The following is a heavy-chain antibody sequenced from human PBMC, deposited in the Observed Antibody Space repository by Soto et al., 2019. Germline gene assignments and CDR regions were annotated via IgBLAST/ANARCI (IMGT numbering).Heavy chain of an antibody. CDR3: ARDSGRSDVVPAAISAMDL. J-gene: IGHJ6*02. V-gene: IGHV1-46*01. CDR1: GYTFTNYY. CDR2: INPSGGSI. Sequence: ASVKVSCKASGYTFTNYYIHWVRQAPGQGLEWMGMINPSGGSINYAQKFQGRVTMTRDTSTSTVYMELSSLRSEDTAVYYCARDSGRSDVVPAAISAMDLRGQRTTVTVSS. D-gene: IGHD2-2*01.